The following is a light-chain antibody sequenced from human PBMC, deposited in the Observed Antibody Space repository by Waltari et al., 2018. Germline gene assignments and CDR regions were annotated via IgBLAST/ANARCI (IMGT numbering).Light chain of an antibody. Sequence: EIVLTQSPGPLSLSPGDRATLSCRASQSIGIYLACYQQRPGQAPRPLMYHASSRATGIPDRFSGSGSGTDFSLTISRLDPEDFAVYYCQKYESLPATFGQGTKVEIK. CDR3: QKYESLPAT. V-gene: IGKV3-20*01. J-gene: IGKJ1*01. CDR1: QSIGIY. CDR2: HAS.